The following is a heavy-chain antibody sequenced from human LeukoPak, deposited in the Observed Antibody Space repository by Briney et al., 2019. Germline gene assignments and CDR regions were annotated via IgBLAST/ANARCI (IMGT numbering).Heavy chain of an antibody. D-gene: IGHD3-9*01. Sequence: GGSLRLSCAASGFTFSSYSMTWVRQAPGKGLERVSSISSSSSYIYYADSVKGRFTISRDNAKNSLYLQMNSLRAEDTAVYYCARELLRYFDWLSYGMDVWGQGTTVTVSS. J-gene: IGHJ6*02. CDR1: GFTFSSYS. CDR3: ARELLRYFDWLSYGMDV. CDR2: ISSSSSYI. V-gene: IGHV3-21*01.